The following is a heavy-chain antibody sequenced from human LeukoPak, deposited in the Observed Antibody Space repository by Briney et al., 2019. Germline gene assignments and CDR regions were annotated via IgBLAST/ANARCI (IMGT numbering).Heavy chain of an antibody. D-gene: IGHD3-10*01. Sequence: ASVKVSCKTSGYTFTGYYMHWVRQAPGQGLEWMGWINPNSGGTNYAQKFQGRVTMTRDTSISTAYMELSRLRSDDTAVYYCTRALWFEFGEFTPFDYWGQGTLVTVSS. J-gene: IGHJ4*02. CDR3: TRALWFEFGEFTPFDY. CDR1: GYTFTGYY. CDR2: INPNSGGT. V-gene: IGHV1-2*02.